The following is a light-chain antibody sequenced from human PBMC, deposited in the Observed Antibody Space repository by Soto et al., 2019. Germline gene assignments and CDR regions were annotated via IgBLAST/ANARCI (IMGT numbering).Light chain of an antibody. CDR3: QQYGSSPPYT. Sequence: DIVLTQSPGPLSLCPGDRATLSCRASQSVSRSYLSWFQQKPGQAPRLLIYAASSRATGIPDRFSGSGSGSDFTLTISRLEPEDFAVYYCQQYGSSPPYTFGQGTKLEIK. V-gene: IGKV3-20*01. CDR2: AAS. J-gene: IGKJ2*01. CDR1: QSVSRSY.